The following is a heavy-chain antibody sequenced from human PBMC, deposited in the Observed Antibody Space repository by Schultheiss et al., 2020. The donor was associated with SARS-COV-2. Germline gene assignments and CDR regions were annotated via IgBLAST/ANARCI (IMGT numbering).Heavy chain of an antibody. CDR3: ARDRGSGSSASYGMDV. CDR2: IYYSGST. Sequence: SETLSLTCTVSGGSISSYYWSWIRQPPGKGLEWIGYIYYSGSTNYNPSLKSRVTISVDTSKNQFSLKLSSVTAADTAVYYCARDRGSGSSASYGMDVWGQGTMVTVSS. J-gene: IGHJ6*02. CDR1: GGSISSYY. D-gene: IGHD1-26*01. V-gene: IGHV4-59*01.